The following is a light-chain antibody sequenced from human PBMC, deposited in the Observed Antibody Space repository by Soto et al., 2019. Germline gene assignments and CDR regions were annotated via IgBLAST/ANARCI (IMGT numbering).Light chain of an antibody. J-gene: IGLJ3*02. Sequence: QSALTQPASVSGSPGQSITISCTGSSSDVGGYNYVSWYQHHPRKAPKLMVFEVSNRPSGVPYRFSGSKSGNTASLTISGLQAEDEADYYCTSYKRSNSLVFGGGTKLTVL. V-gene: IGLV2-14*01. CDR2: EVS. CDR1: SSDVGGYNY. CDR3: TSYKRSNSLV.